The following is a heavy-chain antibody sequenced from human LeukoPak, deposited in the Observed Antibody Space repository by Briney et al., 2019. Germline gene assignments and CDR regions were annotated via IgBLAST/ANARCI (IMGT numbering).Heavy chain of an antibody. J-gene: IGHJ6*04. V-gene: IGHV1-2*04. CDR1: GYTFTGYY. CDR2: INPNSDGT. CDR3: ATHYGSGSYSGRGYSGMDV. Sequence: ASVKVSCKASGYTFTGYYMHWVRQAPGQGLEGVGWINPNSDGTNYAQKFQGWVTMTRDTSISTAYMELSRLRSDDTAVYYCATHYGSGSYSGRGYSGMDVWGKGTTVTVSS. D-gene: IGHD3-10*01.